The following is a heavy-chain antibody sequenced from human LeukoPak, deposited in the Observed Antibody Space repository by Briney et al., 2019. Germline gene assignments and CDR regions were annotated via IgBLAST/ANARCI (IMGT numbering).Heavy chain of an antibody. CDR3: ARKDGDY. J-gene: IGHJ4*02. Sequence: SETLSLTCTVSGASISSFHWTWIRQPAGKGLEWIGLICSSGSTIYNPSLKSRVAMSVDMTKNQLSLKLSSVTAADTAMYYCARKDGDYWGQGTLVTVSS. V-gene: IGHV4-4*07. CDR1: GASISSFH. CDR2: ICSSGST.